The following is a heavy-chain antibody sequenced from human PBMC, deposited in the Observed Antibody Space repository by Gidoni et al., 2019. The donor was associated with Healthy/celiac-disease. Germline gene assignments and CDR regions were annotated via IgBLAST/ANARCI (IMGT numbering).Heavy chain of an antibody. V-gene: IGHV3-53*01. CDR1: GFTVSSNY. CDR3: ARPLTGDDAFDI. D-gene: IGHD7-27*01. Sequence: EVQLVESGGGFIQPGGSLRLSWAASGFTVSSNYMGWVRQAPGKGLEWVSVIYSGGSTYYADSVKGRFTISRDNSKNTLYLQMNSLRAEDTAVYYCARPLTGDDAFDIWGQGTMVTVSS. CDR2: IYSGGST. J-gene: IGHJ3*02.